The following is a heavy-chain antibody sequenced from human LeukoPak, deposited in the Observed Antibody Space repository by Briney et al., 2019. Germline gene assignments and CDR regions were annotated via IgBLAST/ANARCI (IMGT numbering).Heavy chain of an antibody. CDR1: GGSISSYY. D-gene: IGHD6-13*01. CDR2: IYTSGST. J-gene: IGHJ5*02. Sequence: SETLSLTCTVSGGSISSYYWSWIRQPAGKGLEWIGRIYTSGSTNYNPSLKSRVTMSVDTSKNQFSLKLSSVTAADTAVYYCARIAAAGTGAPRWFDPWGQGTLVTVSS. V-gene: IGHV4-4*07. CDR3: ARIAAAGTGAPRWFDP.